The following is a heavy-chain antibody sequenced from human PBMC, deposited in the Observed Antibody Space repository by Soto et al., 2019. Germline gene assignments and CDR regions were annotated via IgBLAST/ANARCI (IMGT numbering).Heavy chain of an antibody. CDR3: ARADTAMGAYYYYGMDV. D-gene: IGHD5-18*01. J-gene: IGHJ6*02. V-gene: IGHV4-4*07. Sequence: SETLSLTCTVSGGSISSYYWSWIRQPAGKGLEWIGRIYTSGSTNYNPSLKSRVTMSVDTSKNQFSLKLSSVTAADTAVYYCARADTAMGAYYYYGMDVWGHGTTVTVSS. CDR1: GGSISSYY. CDR2: IYTSGST.